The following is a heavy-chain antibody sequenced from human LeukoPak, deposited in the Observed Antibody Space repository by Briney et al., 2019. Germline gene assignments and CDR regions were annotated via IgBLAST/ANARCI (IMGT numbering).Heavy chain of an antibody. V-gene: IGHV3-23*01. D-gene: IGHD2-21*02. CDR2: ISGSGDNT. CDR3: AKDFVVVPGNVNYFDY. CDR1: GFTFSSYA. Sequence: PGGSLRLSCAASGFTFSSYAMHWVRQAPGKGLEWVSAISGSGDNTYYADSVKGRFTVSRDNSKNTLYVQMKSLRAEDTAVYYCAKDFVVVPGNVNYFDYWGQGTLVTVSS. J-gene: IGHJ4*02.